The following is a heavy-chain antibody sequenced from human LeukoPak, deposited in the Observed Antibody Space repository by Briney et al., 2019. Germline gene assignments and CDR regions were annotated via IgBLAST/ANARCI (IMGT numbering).Heavy chain of an antibody. V-gene: IGHV4-4*07. D-gene: IGHD6-13*01. CDR2: IYGGGNT. CDR1: GGSIGSYY. J-gene: IGHJ5*02. CDR3: ARGVAAPGTGGLSWFDP. Sequence: SETLSLTCTVSGGSIGSYYWSWIRQPAGKGLEWIGRIYGGGNTNYNPSLKSRVTISLDTSKNQFSLKLSFVTAADTAVYYCARGVAAPGTGGLSWFDPWGQGTLVTVSS.